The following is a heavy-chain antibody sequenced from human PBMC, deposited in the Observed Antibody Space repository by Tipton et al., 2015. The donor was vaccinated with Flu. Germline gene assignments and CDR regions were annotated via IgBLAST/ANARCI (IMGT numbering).Heavy chain of an antibody. D-gene: IGHD2-2*02. Sequence: TLSLTCTVSGDSISSYYWSWIRQPPGKGLEWIGYIYYSGSTNYNPSLKSRVTISVDTSKNQFSLKLSSVTAADTAVYYCARAPHTWSFDYWGQGTLVTVSS. CDR1: GDSISSYY. V-gene: IGHV4-59*01. CDR2: IYYSGST. J-gene: IGHJ4*02. CDR3: ARAPHTWSFDY.